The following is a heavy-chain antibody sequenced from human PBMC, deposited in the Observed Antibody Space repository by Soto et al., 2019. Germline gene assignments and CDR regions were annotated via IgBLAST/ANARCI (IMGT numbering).Heavy chain of an antibody. CDR1: GASISSSNW. D-gene: IGHD2-8*01. V-gene: IGHV4-4*02. Sequence: SETLSLTCAISGASISSSNWWSWVRQPPGKGLEWIGEIYHIGHTNYNPSLESRVTISVDKSKNQFSLRLSSVTAADTAVYYWARRTWGMDVWGQGTTVTVSS. CDR3: ARRTWGMDV. J-gene: IGHJ6*02. CDR2: IYHIGHT.